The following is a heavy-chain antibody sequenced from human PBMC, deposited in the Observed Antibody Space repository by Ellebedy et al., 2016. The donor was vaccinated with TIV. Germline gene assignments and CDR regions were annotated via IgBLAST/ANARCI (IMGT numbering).Heavy chain of an antibody. V-gene: IGHV3-21*06. D-gene: IGHD3-3*01. CDR1: GFTFSISG. Sequence: GGSLRLXXAASGFTFSISGMTWVRQRPGKGLEWVATVSRGREAYYADPFKGRFFISRDNDLNSVFLQLNSLRVEDTAVYYCSRDGREWSRDCWGQGTLVTVSS. CDR3: SRDGREWSRDC. J-gene: IGHJ4*02. CDR2: VSRGREA.